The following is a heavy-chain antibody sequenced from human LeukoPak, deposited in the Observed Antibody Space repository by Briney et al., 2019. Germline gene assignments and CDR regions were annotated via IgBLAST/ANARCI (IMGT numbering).Heavy chain of an antibody. V-gene: IGHV1-18*04. D-gene: IGHD5-12*01. J-gene: IGHJ3*02. Sequence: ASVKVSCKASGYTFTDYYIHWVRQAPGQGLEWMGWISGYNGNTNYAQKVQGRVTMTTDTSASTAYMEVRSLTSDDTAVFYCARSGYEGAHDASDIWGQGTMVIVSS. CDR2: ISGYNGNT. CDR3: ARSGYEGAHDASDI. CDR1: GYTFTDYY.